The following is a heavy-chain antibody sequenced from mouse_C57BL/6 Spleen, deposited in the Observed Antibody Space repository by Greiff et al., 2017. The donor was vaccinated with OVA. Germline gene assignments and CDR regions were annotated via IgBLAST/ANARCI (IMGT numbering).Heavy chain of an antibody. CDR3: ARPTAQATPFAY. J-gene: IGHJ3*01. CDR1: GYTFTDYY. V-gene: IGHV1-19*01. Sequence: DVQLQESGPVLVKPGASVKMSCKASGYTFTDYYMNWVKQSHGKSLEWIGVINPYNGGTSYNQKFKGKATLTVDKSSSTAYMELNSLTSEDSAVYYCARPTAQATPFAYWGQGTLVTVSA. D-gene: IGHD3-2*02. CDR2: INPYNGGT.